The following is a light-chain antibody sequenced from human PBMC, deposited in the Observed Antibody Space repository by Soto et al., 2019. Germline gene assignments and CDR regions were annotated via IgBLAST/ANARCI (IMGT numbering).Light chain of an antibody. J-gene: IGLJ1*01. V-gene: IGLV2-14*01. CDR1: SSDVGGYNY. CDR3: SSYTSSSTPYV. CDR2: EVS. Sequence: QPVLTQPASVSGSPGQSITISCTGTSSDVGGYNYVSWYQQHPGKAPKLMIYEVSNRPSGVSNRFSGSKSGNTASLTISGPQAEDEADYYCSSYTSSSTPYVFGTGTKVTVL.